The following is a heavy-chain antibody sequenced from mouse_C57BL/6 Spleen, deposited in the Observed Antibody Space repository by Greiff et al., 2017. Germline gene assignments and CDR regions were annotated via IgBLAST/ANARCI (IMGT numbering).Heavy chain of an antibody. CDR3: ARNWGLDY. CDR1: GFTFTDYY. J-gene: IGHJ2*01. CDR2: IRNKANGYTT. Sequence: EVKLMESGGGLVQPGGSLSLSCAASGFTFTDYYMSWVRQPPGKALEWLGFIRNKANGYTTEYSASVKGRLTISRDNSQSILYLQMNALRAEDSATYYCARNWGLDYWGQGTTLTVSS. V-gene: IGHV7-3*01. D-gene: IGHD4-1*01.